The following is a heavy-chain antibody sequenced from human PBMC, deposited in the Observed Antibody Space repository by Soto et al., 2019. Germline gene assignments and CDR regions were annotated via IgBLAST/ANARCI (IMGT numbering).Heavy chain of an antibody. CDR3: ARDGANIVVVVAATGGFDY. V-gene: IGHV1-46*03. Sequence: QVQLVQSGAEVKKPGASVKVSCKASGYTFTSYYMHWVRQAPGQGLEWMGIINPSGGSTSYAQTFQGRVTMTRDTSTSTVYMELSSLRSEDTAVYYCARDGANIVVVVAATGGFDYWGQGTLVTVSS. J-gene: IGHJ4*02. CDR1: GYTFTSYY. CDR2: INPSGGST. D-gene: IGHD2-15*01.